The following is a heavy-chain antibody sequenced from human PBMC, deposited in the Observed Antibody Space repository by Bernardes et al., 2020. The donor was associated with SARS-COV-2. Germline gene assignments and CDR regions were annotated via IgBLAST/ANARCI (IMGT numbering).Heavy chain of an antibody. Sequence: ASVKVSCKVSGYTLTELSMHWVRQAPGKGLEWMGGFDPEDGETIYAQKFQGRVTMTEDTSTDTAYMELSSLRSEDTAVYYCATDYSLQLGATVDYWGQGTLVTVYS. CDR2: FDPEDGET. V-gene: IGHV1-24*01. J-gene: IGHJ4*02. CDR1: GYTLTELS. CDR3: ATDYSLQLGATVDY. D-gene: IGHD1-26*01.